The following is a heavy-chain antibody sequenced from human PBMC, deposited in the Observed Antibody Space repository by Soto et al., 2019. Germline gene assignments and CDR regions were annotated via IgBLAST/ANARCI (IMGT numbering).Heavy chain of an antibody. D-gene: IGHD2-8*01. Sequence: VQLVESGGGLVQPGGSRRLSCVVSGINFDDFAMHWVRQVPGKGLEWVSGINWDSEDIGYADSVKGRFTISRDNAKNSLYLQMNSLKAENTALYYCAKDTAPGFYDANGHLDSCGQGTPFTVSS. J-gene: IGHJ4*02. V-gene: IGHV3-9*01. CDR3: AKDTAPGFYDANGHLDS. CDR2: INWDSEDI. CDR1: GINFDDFA.